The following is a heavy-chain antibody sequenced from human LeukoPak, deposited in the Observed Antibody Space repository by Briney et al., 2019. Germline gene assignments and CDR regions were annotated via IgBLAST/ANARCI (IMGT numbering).Heavy chain of an antibody. CDR1: GFTFSSYE. CDR2: ISSSGSTI. Sequence: PGGSLRLSRVASGFTFSSYEMSWVRQAPGKGLEWLSYISSSGSTIYYADFVKGRFTISRDNAKNSVYLQMNSLRAEDTAVYYCARETYFDYWGQGTLLTVSS. V-gene: IGHV3-48*03. J-gene: IGHJ4*02. CDR3: ARETYFDY.